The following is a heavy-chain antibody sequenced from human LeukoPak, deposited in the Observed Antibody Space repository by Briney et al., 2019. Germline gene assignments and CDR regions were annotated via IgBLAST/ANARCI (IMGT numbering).Heavy chain of an antibody. V-gene: IGHV3-11*01. CDR2: ISSSGSTI. CDR1: GFTFSDYY. J-gene: IGHJ6*02. Sequence: PGGSLRLSCAASGFTFSDYYMSWLRQAPGKGLEWVSYISSSGSTIYYADSVKGRFTISRDNAKNSLYLQMNSLRAEDTAVYYCAREGGVPAAIRGAPYYYYYGMDVWGQGTTVTVSS. D-gene: IGHD2-2*02. CDR3: AREGGVPAAIRGAPYYYYYGMDV.